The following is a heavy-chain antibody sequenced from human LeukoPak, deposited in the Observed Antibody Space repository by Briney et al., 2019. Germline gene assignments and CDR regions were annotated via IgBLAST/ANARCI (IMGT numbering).Heavy chain of an antibody. CDR3: ARATMVRGVIITGYYYYMDV. D-gene: IGHD3-10*01. Sequence: SETLSLTCTVSGGSISSYYWSWIRQPPGKGLEWIGEINHSGSTNYNPSLKSRVTISVDTSKNQFSLKLSSVTAADTAVYYCARATMVRGVIITGYYYYMDVWGKGTTVTISS. J-gene: IGHJ6*03. CDR1: GGSISSYY. CDR2: INHSGST. V-gene: IGHV4-34*01.